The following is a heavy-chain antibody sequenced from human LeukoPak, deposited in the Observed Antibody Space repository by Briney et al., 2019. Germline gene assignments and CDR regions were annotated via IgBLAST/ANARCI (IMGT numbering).Heavy chain of an antibody. CDR1: RFTFSSYW. Sequence: SGGSLRLSCAAYRFTFSSYWMSWVRQAPGKGLEWVANIKQDGSEKYYVDSVKGRFTISRDNAKNSLYLQMNSLRAEDTAVYYCASAPDTAMVEEFDYWGQGTLVTVSS. J-gene: IGHJ4*02. CDR3: ASAPDTAMVEEFDY. V-gene: IGHV3-7*01. CDR2: IKQDGSEK. D-gene: IGHD5-18*01.